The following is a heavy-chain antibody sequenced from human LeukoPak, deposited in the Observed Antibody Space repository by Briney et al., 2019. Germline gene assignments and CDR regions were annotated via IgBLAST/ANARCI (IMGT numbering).Heavy chain of an antibody. V-gene: IGHV1-69*01. D-gene: IGHD3-3*01. CDR1: GGTFSSYA. J-gene: IGHJ4*02. Sequence: SVKVSCKASGGTFSSYAISWVRQAPGQGLEWMGGIIPIFGTANYAQKFQGRVTITADESTSTAYMELSSLRSADAAVYYCARDRETLFGVVTYTFDYWGQGTLVTVSS. CDR2: IIPIFGTA. CDR3: ARDRETLFGVVTYTFDY.